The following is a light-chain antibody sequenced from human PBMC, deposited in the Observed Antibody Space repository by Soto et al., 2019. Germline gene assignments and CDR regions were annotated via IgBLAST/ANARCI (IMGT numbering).Light chain of an antibody. CDR3: QHYNSYPEA. CDR2: KAS. V-gene: IGKV1-5*03. Sequence: DIQTTQSPSTLSGSVGDRVTITCGASQTIRSWLAWYQQKPGKAPKLLIYKASTLKSGVPSRFGGSGSGTEFTLTISSLQPDDFATYYCQHYNSYPEAFGQGTKVDIK. CDR1: QTIRSW. J-gene: IGKJ1*01.